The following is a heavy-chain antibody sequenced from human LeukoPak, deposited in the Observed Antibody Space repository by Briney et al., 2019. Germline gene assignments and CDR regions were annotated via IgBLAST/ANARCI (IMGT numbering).Heavy chain of an antibody. D-gene: IGHD2-2*01. CDR3: ARWASCSSTSCPPYNWFDP. Sequence: KRSETLSLTCTVSGGSISSYYWSWIRQPAGKGLEWIGRIYTSGSTNYNPSLKSRVTMSVDTSKNQFSLKLSSVTAADTAVYYCARWASCSSTSCPPYNWFDPWGQGTLVTASS. V-gene: IGHV4-4*07. CDR2: IYTSGST. J-gene: IGHJ5*02. CDR1: GGSISSYY.